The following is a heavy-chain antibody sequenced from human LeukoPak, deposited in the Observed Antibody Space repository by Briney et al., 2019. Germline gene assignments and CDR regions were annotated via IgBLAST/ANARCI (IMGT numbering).Heavy chain of an antibody. Sequence: SETLSLTCTVSGGSISSSSYYWGWIRQPPGKGLEWIGSIYYSGSTYYNPSLKSRVTISVDTSKNQFSLKLSSVTAADTAVYYCARTTGGGIAVAGISFDYWGQGTLVTVSS. D-gene: IGHD6-19*01. J-gene: IGHJ4*02. CDR3: ARTTGGGIAVAGISFDY. CDR2: IYYSGST. CDR1: GGSISSSSYY. V-gene: IGHV4-39*07.